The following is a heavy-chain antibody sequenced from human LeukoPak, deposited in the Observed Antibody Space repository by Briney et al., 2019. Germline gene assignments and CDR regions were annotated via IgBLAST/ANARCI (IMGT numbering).Heavy chain of an antibody. V-gene: IGHV3-23*01. CDR1: GFTFSAYA. CDR2: ISAWGGNI. CDR3: AKDGGTVTSYYFDS. J-gene: IGHJ4*02. D-gene: IGHD4-11*01. Sequence: PGGSLRLSCAASGFTFSAYAMSWVRQAPGKGLEWVSGISAWGGNIYSADSVRGRFTISRDNSKNTLYLQMNSLRVEDTAVYYCAKDGGTVTSYYFDSWGLGTLVTVSS.